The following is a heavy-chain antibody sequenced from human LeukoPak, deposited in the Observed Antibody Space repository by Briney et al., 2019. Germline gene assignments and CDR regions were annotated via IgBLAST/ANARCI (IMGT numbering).Heavy chain of an antibody. CDR3: ARDYYDSSGYYGIDY. J-gene: IGHJ4*02. Sequence: ASVKVSCKASGYSFTGYYMHWVRQAPGQGPEWMGWINPNSGDTNYAQKFQGRVTMTRDTSISTAYMELSRLRSDDTAVYYCARDYYDSSGYYGIDYWGQGTLVTVSS. CDR2: INPNSGDT. D-gene: IGHD3-22*01. V-gene: IGHV1-2*02. CDR1: GYSFTGYY.